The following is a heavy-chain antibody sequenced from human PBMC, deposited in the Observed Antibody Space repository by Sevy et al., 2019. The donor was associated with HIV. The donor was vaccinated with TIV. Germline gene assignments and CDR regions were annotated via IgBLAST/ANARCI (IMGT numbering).Heavy chain of an antibody. CDR3: AKDRMGLVGATQYFDY. D-gene: IGHD1-26*01. V-gene: IGHV3-30*18. CDR2: ISYDGSNK. Sequence: GGSLRLSCAASGFTFSSYGMHWVRQAPGKGLEWVAVISYDGSNKYYADSVKGRFTISRDNSKNTLYLQMNSLRAEDTAVYYRAKDRMGLVGATQYFDYWGQGTLVTVSS. CDR1: GFTFSSYG. J-gene: IGHJ4*02.